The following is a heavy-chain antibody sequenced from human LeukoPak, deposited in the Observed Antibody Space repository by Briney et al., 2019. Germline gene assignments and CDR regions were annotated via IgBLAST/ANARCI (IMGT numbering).Heavy chain of an antibody. D-gene: IGHD6-19*01. J-gene: IGHJ4*02. CDR3: AKGAIGMAGLDY. Sequence: GGSLRLSCAASGFTFSSYAMSWVRQAPGKGLEWVSSVVANGGGTYYAASVKGRFSISRGNSKNTLYLQMNSLRDEDAAIYYCAKGAIGMAGLDYWGQGTLVTVSS. CDR1: GFTFSSYA. CDR2: VVANGGGT. V-gene: IGHV3-23*01.